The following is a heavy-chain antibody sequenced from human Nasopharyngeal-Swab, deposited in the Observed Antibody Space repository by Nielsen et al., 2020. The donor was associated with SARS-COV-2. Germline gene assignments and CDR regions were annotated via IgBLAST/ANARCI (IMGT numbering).Heavy chain of an antibody. CDR2: ISSTGAII. J-gene: IGHJ3*02. CDR1: GFTFSDYY. V-gene: IGHV3-11*01. D-gene: IGHD4-11*01. CDR3: ASLTKLWAFDI. Sequence: GGSLRLSCAASGFTFSDYYMSWIRQAPGKGLEWVSYISSTGAIIYYADSVKGRFTISRDNPKNSLYLQMNSLRAEDTGIYYCASLTKLWAFDIWGQGTVVTVSS.